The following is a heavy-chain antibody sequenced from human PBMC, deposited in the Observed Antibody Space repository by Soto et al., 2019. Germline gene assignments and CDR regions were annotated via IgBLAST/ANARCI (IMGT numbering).Heavy chain of an antibody. D-gene: IGHD3-22*01. V-gene: IGHV3-21*01. CDR2: ISSSSSYI. J-gene: IGHJ4*02. Sequence: GGSLRLSCAASGFTFSSYSMNWVRQAPGKGLEWVSSISSSSSYIYYADSVKGRFTISRDNAKNSLYLQMNSPRAEDTAVYYCARDMDYDSSGYYGYWGQGTLVTVSS. CDR3: ARDMDYDSSGYYGY. CDR1: GFTFSSYS.